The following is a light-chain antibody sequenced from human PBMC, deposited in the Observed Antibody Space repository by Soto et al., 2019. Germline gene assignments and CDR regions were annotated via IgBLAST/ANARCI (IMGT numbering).Light chain of an antibody. V-gene: IGKV3-15*01. CDR3: QEYNTWPWT. CDR2: GAS. Sequence: EIVLTQSPGTLSLSPGERATLSCRASQSVSSSYLAWYQQKLGQAPRVLIFGASTRATGIPARFSGSGSGTEFSLTINSLQSEDFAVYYCQEYNTWPWTFGQGTKVDIK. J-gene: IGKJ1*01. CDR1: QSVSSSY.